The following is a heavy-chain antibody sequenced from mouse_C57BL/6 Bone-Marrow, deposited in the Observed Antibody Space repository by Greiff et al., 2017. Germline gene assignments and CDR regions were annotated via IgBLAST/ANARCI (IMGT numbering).Heavy chain of an antibody. Sequence: EVKVVESGGGLVKPGGSLKLSCAASGFTFSDYGMHWVRQAPEKGLEWVAYISSGSSTIYYADTVKGRFTISRDNAKNTLFLQMTSLRSEDTAMXYCARPYYGSSPWWYFDVWGTGTTVTVSS. CDR2: ISSGSSTI. CDR1: GFTFSDYG. V-gene: IGHV5-17*01. D-gene: IGHD1-1*01. J-gene: IGHJ1*03. CDR3: ARPYYGSSPWWYFDV.